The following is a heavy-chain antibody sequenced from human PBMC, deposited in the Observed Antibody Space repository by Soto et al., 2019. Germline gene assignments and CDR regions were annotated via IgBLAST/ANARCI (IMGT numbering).Heavy chain of an antibody. J-gene: IGHJ6*02. D-gene: IGHD2-8*01. V-gene: IGHV4-30-4*01. Sequence: SETLSLTCTVSGGSISSGDYYWSWIRQPPGKGLEWIGYIYYSGSTYYNPSLKSRVTTSVDTSKNQFSLKLSSVTAADTAVYYCARAIVLMVYAPVGYGMDVWGQGTTVTVS. CDR2: IYYSGST. CDR1: GGSISSGDYY. CDR3: ARAIVLMVYAPVGYGMDV.